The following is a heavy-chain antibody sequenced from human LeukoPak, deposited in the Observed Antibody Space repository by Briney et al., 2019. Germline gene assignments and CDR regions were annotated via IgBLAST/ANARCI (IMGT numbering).Heavy chain of an antibody. J-gene: IGHJ5*02. Sequence: PSETLSLTCAVYGGSFSGYYWSWIRQPPGKGLEWIGEINHSGSTNYNPSLKSRVTISVDRSKNQFSLKLSSVTAADTAVYYCARGYCNSTSCLNWFDPWGQGTLVTVSS. CDR2: INHSGST. CDR1: GGSFSGYY. CDR3: ARGYCNSTSCLNWFDP. V-gene: IGHV4-34*01. D-gene: IGHD2-2*01.